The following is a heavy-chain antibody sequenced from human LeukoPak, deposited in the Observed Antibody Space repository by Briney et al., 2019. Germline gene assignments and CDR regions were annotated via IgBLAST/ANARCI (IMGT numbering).Heavy chain of an antibody. CDR1: GYTFTSYG. Sequence: ASVKVSCKASGYTFTSYGISWVRQAPGQGLEWMGWINAGNGNTKYSQRFQGRVTITRDTSASTAYMELSSLRSEDTAVYYCARVGRVLWFGELQTWGQGTLVTVSS. CDR3: ARVGRVLWFGELQT. J-gene: IGHJ5*02. D-gene: IGHD3-10*01. V-gene: IGHV1-3*01. CDR2: INAGNGNT.